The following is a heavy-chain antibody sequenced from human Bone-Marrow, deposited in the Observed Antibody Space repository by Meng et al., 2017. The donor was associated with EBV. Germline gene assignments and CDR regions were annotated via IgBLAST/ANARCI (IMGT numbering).Heavy chain of an antibody. Sequence: QVRVVQAGAEVKRPGSSVKVCCWTSGGTVRSDAVSWVRQAPGQGLEWMGGLIPMSDAPHYAQKFQGRVTITADESTSTHYMHLSGLTSDDTAVYYCASESGRGFTPDYWGQGTLVTVSS. D-gene: IGHD3-10*01. J-gene: IGHJ4*02. V-gene: IGHV1-69*01. CDR1: GGTVRSDA. CDR2: LIPMSDAP. CDR3: ASESGRGFTPDY.